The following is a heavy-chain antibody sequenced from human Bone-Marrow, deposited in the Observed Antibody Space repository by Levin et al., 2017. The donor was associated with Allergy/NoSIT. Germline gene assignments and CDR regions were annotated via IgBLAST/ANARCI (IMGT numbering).Heavy chain of an antibody. Sequence: SETLSLTCSVSGGSMSPFYWTWIRQSPGRGLEFLGYIFHTGRTTYNPSLTGRVSISVDTSRNQFSLTLTSVTAADSALYFCARARDNYGYLPLDSWGQGTLDTVSS. CDR1: GGSMSPFY. CDR3: ARARDNYGYLPLDS. J-gene: IGHJ4*02. CDR2: IFHTGRT. V-gene: IGHV4-59*01. D-gene: IGHD5-18*01.